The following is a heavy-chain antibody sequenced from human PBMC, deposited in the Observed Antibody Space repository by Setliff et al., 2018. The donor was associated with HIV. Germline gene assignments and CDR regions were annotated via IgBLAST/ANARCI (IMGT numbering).Heavy chain of an antibody. CDR2: INPNSGGT. V-gene: IGHV1-2*02. D-gene: IGHD1-26*01. CDR3: ARNTPGIVPRRVGFDP. Sequence: GASVKVSCKASGYTFISYGIIWVRQASGQGLEWMGWINPNSGGTNYAQRFQGRVTMTRDTSSSTAYLELSRLISDDTAVYYCARNTPGIVPRRVGFDPWGQGTLVTVSS. J-gene: IGHJ5*02. CDR1: GYTFISYG.